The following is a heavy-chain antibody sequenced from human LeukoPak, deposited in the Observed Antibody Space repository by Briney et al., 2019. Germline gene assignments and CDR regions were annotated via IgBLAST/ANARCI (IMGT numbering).Heavy chain of an antibody. J-gene: IGHJ4*02. CDR1: GGSISRYY. D-gene: IGHD6-13*01. CDR3: ARGRIAAAGDYFDY. Sequence: SETLSLTCTVSGGSISRYYWSWIRQPPGKGLEWIGYIYYSGSTNYNPSLKSRVTISVDTSKNQFSLKLSSVTAADTAVYYCARGRIAAAGDYFDYWGQGTLVTVSS. V-gene: IGHV4-59*01. CDR2: IYYSGST.